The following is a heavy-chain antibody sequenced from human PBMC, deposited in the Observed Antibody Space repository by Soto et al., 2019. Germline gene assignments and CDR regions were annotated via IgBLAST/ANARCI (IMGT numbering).Heavy chain of an antibody. J-gene: IGHJ4*02. V-gene: IGHV4-4*02. CDR2: IHHSGST. D-gene: IGHD6-19*01. CDR3: ARSFGWYAIDH. CDR1: SASIITEQR. Sequence: QMQLQESGPGLVKHSETLSLTCAVSSASIITEQRWTWVRQPPGKGLEWIGEIHHSGSTNNHPSLRSRVTMSVDKSKNQFSLNLNSVTAADTALYYCARSFGWYAIDHWGQGTLVIVSS.